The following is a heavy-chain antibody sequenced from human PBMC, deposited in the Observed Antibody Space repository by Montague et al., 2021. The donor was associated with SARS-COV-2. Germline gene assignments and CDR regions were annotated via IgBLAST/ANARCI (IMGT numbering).Heavy chain of an antibody. CDR1: GGSISSGGYY. V-gene: IGHV4-31*03. CDR3: ARSPEPMIILIITSLNWYFDL. D-gene: IGHD3-22*01. CDR2: IYYSGST. J-gene: IGHJ2*01. Sequence: TLSLTCTVSGGSISSGGYYWSWIRPHPGKGLEWIGYIYYSGSTYYNPSLKSRVTISVDTSKNQFSLKMSSVTAADTAVYYCARSPEPMIILIITSLNWYFDLWGRGTLVPAPS.